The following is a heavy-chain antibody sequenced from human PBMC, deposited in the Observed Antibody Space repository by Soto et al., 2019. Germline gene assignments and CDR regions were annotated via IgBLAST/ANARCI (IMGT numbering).Heavy chain of an antibody. V-gene: IGHV4-4*07. Sequence: SETLSLTCTVSGASISGFDWSWIRKSAGKGLEWIGRIYATGTTDDNPSLKSRVMMSVDTAKKQFSLKLRSVTAADTAVYYCVRAGTKTVRDWFDPRGQGISVTVSS. CDR1: GASISGFD. CDR3: VRAGTKTVRDWFDP. J-gene: IGHJ5*02. D-gene: IGHD1-1*01. CDR2: IYATGTT.